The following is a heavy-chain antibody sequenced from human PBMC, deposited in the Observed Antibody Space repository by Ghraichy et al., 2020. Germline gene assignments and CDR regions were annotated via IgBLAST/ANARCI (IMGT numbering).Heavy chain of an antibody. CDR2: ISWNSGSI. Sequence: LSLTCAASGFTFDDYGMHWVRQAPGKGLEWVSSISWNSGSIGYADSVKGRFTISRDNAKNSLYLQMNSLRPEDTALYYCAKVLIPQEHYGLDVWGQGTTVTVSS. V-gene: IGHV3-9*01. CDR3: AKVLIPQEHYGLDV. CDR1: GFTFDDYG. J-gene: IGHJ6*02. D-gene: IGHD3-9*01.